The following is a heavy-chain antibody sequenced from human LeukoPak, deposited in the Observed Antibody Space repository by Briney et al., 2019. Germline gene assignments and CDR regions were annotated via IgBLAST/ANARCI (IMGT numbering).Heavy chain of an antibody. D-gene: IGHD5-12*01. CDR2: MHNSGSS. J-gene: IGHJ3*02. Sequence: SETLSLSCSVSGASTSHFYWNWIRQPPGKGLEWIGYMHNSGSSKHSPSLKSRVTISIDTSKNLFSLQLTSATAADTAIYYCARSAEWLRNAFDIWGQGTMVSVSS. V-gene: IGHV4-59*01. CDR3: ARSAEWLRNAFDI. CDR1: GASTSHFY.